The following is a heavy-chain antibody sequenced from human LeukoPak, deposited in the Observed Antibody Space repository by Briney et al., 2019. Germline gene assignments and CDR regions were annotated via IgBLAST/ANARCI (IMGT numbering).Heavy chain of an antibody. V-gene: IGHV4-59*01. CDR3: AISAVRGSSYGHFES. J-gene: IGHJ4*02. Sequence: SETLSLTRTVSGGSISGYYWTWIRQPPGKGLEWIGYMSNSVNTNYNPSLKSRVTISVDTSKNQFSLKLSSVTAADTALYYCAISAVRGSSYGHFESWGQGTLVTVSS. CDR2: MSNSVNT. D-gene: IGHD5-18*01. CDR1: GGSISGYY.